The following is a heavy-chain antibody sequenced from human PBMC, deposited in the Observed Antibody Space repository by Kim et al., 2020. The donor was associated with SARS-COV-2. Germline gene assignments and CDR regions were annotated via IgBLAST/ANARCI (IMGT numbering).Heavy chain of an antibody. CDR3: ARALAAGTGC. CDR2: ITAATGHA. Sequence: ASVKVSCKASGYTLSNYDIHWVRQAPGQGLDWMGGITAATGHAAYSRKFQGRVTITRETSTNTAYVELTSLTSEDTAIYFCARALAAGTGCWGQGTMVTVSS. J-gene: IGHJ4*02. V-gene: IGHV1-3*01. D-gene: IGHD6-13*01. CDR1: GYTLSNYD.